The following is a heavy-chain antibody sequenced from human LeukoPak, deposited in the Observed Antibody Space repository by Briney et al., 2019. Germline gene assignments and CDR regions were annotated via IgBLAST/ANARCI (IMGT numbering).Heavy chain of an antibody. CDR1: GYTFTGYY. CDR3: ARDRIAARLGWFDP. CDR2: INPNSGGT. D-gene: IGHD6-6*01. V-gene: IGHV1-2*02. Sequence: ASVKVSCKASGYTFTGYYVHWVRQAPGQGLEWMGWINPNSGGTNYAQKFQGRVTMTRDTSISTAYMELSRLRSDDTAVYYCARDRIAARLGWFDPWGQGTLVTVSS. J-gene: IGHJ5*02.